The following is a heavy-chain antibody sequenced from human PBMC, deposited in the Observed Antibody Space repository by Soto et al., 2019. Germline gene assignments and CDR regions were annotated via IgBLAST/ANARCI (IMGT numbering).Heavy chain of an antibody. J-gene: IGHJ6*02. D-gene: IGHD3-10*01. CDR1: GFAFNRYG. V-gene: IGHV3-30*03. Sequence: GGSLRLSCAASGFAFNRYGMHWVRQAPGKGLEWVAVISDDAINKYYADSVKGRFTISRDYSKSMLYLQMNSLRAEDTAVYYCARPRGDYYYYYGMDVWGQGTTVTVS. CDR2: ISDDAINK. CDR3: ARPRGDYYYYYGMDV.